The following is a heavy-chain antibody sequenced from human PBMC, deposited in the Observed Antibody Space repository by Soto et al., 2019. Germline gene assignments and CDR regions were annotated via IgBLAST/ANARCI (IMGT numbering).Heavy chain of an antibody. CDR1: GFTFSSYA. J-gene: IGHJ4*02. D-gene: IGHD1-26*01. CDR2: ISYDGSNK. CDR3: ARDEQGGADFDY. Sequence: QVQLVESGGGVVQPGRSLRLSCAASGFTFSSYAMHWVRQAPGKGLEWVAVISYDGSNKYYADSVKGRFTISRDNSKNTVYLQMNSLRAEDTAVYYCARDEQGGADFDYWGQGTLVTVSS. V-gene: IGHV3-30-3*01.